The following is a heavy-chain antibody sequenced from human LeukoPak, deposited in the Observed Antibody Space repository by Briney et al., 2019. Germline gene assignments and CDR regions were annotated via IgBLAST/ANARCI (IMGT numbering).Heavy chain of an antibody. CDR3: ARKEELGAFDI. CDR2: IIPIFGTA. Sequence: ASVKVSCKASGGTFSSYAISWVRQAPGQGLEWMGGIIPIFGTANYAQKFQGRVTITADESTSTAYMELSSPRSEDTAVYYCARKEELGAFDIWGQGTMVTVSS. D-gene: IGHD7-27*01. CDR1: GGTFSSYA. J-gene: IGHJ3*02. V-gene: IGHV1-69*13.